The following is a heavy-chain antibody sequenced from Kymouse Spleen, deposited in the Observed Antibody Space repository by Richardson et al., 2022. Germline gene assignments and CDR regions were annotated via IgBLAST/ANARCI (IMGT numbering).Heavy chain of an antibody. D-gene: IGHD3-10*01. CDR3: ARGGVTMVRGVTYGMDV. Sequence: QVQLQESGPGLVKPSETLSLTCTVSGGSVSSGSYYWSWIRQPPGKGLEWIGYIYYSGSTNYNPSLKSRVTISVDTSKNQFSLKLSSVTAADTAVYYCARGGVTMVRGVTYGMDVWGQGTTVTVSS. V-gene: IGHV4-61*01. CDR1: GGSVSSGSYY. CDR2: IYYSGST. J-gene: IGHJ6*02.